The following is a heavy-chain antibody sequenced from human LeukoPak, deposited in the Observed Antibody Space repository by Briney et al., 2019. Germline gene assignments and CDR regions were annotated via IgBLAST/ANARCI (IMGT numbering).Heavy chain of an antibody. Sequence: PGGSLRLSCAASGFTFSSYGMHWVRQAPGKGLEWVAVIWYDGSNKYYADSVKGRFTISRDNSKNTLYLQMHSLETEDTAVYYCSAPVVAASGNSIAYAMDVWGQGTTVTVSS. J-gene: IGHJ6*02. CDR3: SAPVVAASGNSIAYAMDV. V-gene: IGHV3-33*01. D-gene: IGHD2-15*01. CDR2: IWYDGSNK. CDR1: GFTFSSYG.